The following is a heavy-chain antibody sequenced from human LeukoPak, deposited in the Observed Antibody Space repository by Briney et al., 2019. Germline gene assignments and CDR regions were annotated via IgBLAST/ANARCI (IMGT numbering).Heavy chain of an antibody. CDR3: ARDRFKLRFFDL. CDR2: VNSDGSST. CDR1: GFTLSTSG. V-gene: IGHV3-74*03. J-gene: IGHJ4*02. D-gene: IGHD3-3*01. Sequence: GGSLRLSCAASGFTLSTSGRTWFRKVPGKGLKWVSRVNSDGSSTTYADSVKGRFTISRDNAKNTLYLQMNSLRAEDTAVYYCARDRFKLRFFDLWGQGTLVTVSS.